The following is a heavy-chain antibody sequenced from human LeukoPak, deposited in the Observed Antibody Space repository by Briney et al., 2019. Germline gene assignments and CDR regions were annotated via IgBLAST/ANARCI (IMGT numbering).Heavy chain of an antibody. CDR2: LNPKRGGT. J-gene: IGHJ4*02. Sequence: ASVKVSCKASGYTFTGYYMHWVRQAPGQGLEWMGWLNPKRGGTNYAQKFQGRVTMTRDTSITTVYMEVSRLRSDDTAVYYCALIGAIDSWGQGTLVTVSS. CDR3: ALIGAIDS. CDR1: GYTFTGYY. V-gene: IGHV1-2*02.